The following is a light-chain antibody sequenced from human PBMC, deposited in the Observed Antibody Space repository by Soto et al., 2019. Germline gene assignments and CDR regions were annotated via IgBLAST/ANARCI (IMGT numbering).Light chain of an antibody. V-gene: IGKV1-12*01. CDR1: QGISSW. CDR3: QQANSFPLT. CDR2: AAA. J-gene: IGKJ4*01. Sequence: DIQMTQSPSSVSASVGARVTITCRASQGISSWLAWYQRKPGKAPKLLIYAAASLQSGVPSRFSGSGSGTDFTLTIRSLQPEDFATYYCQQANSFPLTFGVGTQVEIK.